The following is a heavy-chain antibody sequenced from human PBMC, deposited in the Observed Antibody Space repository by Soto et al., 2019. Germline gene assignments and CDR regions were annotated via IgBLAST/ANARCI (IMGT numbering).Heavy chain of an antibody. Sequence: GGSLRLSCAASGFTFSSYAMSWVRQAPGKGLEWVSAISGGGGSTYYADSVKGRFTISRDNSKNTLYLQMNSLRAEDTAVYYCAKDGQMGPLEPHHYYMDFWGKGITVTVSS. V-gene: IGHV3-23*01. D-gene: IGHD1-1*01. CDR2: ISGGGGST. CDR1: GFTFSSYA. CDR3: AKDGQMGPLEPHHYYMDF. J-gene: IGHJ6*03.